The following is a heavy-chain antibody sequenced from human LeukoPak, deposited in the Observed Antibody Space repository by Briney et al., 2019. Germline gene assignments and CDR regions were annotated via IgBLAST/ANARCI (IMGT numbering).Heavy chain of an antibody. D-gene: IGHD3-10*02. CDR2: ISDSGGST. CDR3: AKCACSGSYYDYYYYYYMDV. Sequence: PGGSLRLSCAASGFTFSSYGMSWVRQAPGKGLEWVSAISDSGGSTYYADSVKGRFTISRDNSKNTLYLQMNSLRAEDTAVYYCAKCACSGSYYDYYYYYYMDVWGKGTTVTISS. CDR1: GFTFSSYG. J-gene: IGHJ6*03. V-gene: IGHV3-23*01.